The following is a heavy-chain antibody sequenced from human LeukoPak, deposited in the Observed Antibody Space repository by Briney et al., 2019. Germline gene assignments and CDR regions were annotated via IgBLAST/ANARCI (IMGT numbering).Heavy chain of an antibody. CDR3: ARAAGSTWDYYYYMDV. CDR1: GFTFSSYW. Sequence: PGGSLRLSCAASGFTFSSYWMSWVRQAPGKGLEWVANIKQDGSEKYYVDSVKGRFTISRDNAKNSLYLQMNSLRAEDTAVYYCARAAGSTWDYYYYMDVWGKGTTVTVSS. V-gene: IGHV3-7*01. D-gene: IGHD6-19*01. CDR2: IKQDGSEK. J-gene: IGHJ6*03.